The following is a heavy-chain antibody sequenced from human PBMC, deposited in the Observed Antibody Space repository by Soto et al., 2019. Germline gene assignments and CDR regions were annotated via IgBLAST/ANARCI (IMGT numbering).Heavy chain of an antibody. CDR2: IYNSGNT. D-gene: IGHD1-26*01. CDR1: GGSISSGGYD. Sequence: QVQLQESGPGLVEPSQTLSLTCTVSGGSISSGGYDWSWIRQPPGKDLEWIGHIYNSGNTYSNPTLKSRVTISADTSKNQFSLKLSSVTAADTAVYYCARGPSGDKVDCWGQGTLVTVSS. J-gene: IGHJ4*02. CDR3: ARGPSGDKVDC. V-gene: IGHV4-30-4*01.